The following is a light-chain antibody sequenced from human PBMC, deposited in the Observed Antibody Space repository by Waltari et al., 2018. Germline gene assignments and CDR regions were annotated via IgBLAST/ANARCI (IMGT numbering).Light chain of an antibody. V-gene: IGKV4-1*01. CDR2: WAS. CDR1: HSLFKTFNNNNY. Sequence: DIVMTQSPDSLAVSLGERATINCESSHSLFKTFNNNNYLAWYQQKPGPPPRLLIYWASTRESGVPDRFTGSGSGTDFTLTISNLQAEDVAVYYCQQSYSPPYTFGQGTKLEMK. J-gene: IGKJ2*01. CDR3: QQSYSPPYT.